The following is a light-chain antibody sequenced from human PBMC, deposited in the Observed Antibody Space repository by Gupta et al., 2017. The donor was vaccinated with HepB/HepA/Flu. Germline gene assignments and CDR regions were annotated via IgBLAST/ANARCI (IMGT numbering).Light chain of an antibody. CDR2: DAS. CDR1: PSVDTY. CDR3: QQIDNPPKIT. Sequence: DIQMTQSPSSLSASVGDRVTITCRASPSVDTYLSWYQQKPGKAPNLLIYDASTFQRGVPSMFSGSGSGTHFTLTINTRQLEDFAAYFCQQIDNPPKITFGGGTKVEI. J-gene: IGKJ4*01. V-gene: IGKV1-39*01.